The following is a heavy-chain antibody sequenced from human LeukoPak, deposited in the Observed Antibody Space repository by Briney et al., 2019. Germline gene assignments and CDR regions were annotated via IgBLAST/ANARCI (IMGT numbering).Heavy chain of an antibody. Sequence: ASVKVSCKASGDTFSKYAVTWVRQAPGQGLEWMGNIVPVFGTPIYAQTFQGRVTITTDESRTTAYMELSSLRSEDTALYYCASRYTTSRHFDWDVDYWGQGTLLTVSS. CDR3: ASRYTTSRHFDWDVDY. V-gene: IGHV1-69*05. D-gene: IGHD3-9*01. CDR2: IVPVFGTP. J-gene: IGHJ4*02. CDR1: GDTFSKYA.